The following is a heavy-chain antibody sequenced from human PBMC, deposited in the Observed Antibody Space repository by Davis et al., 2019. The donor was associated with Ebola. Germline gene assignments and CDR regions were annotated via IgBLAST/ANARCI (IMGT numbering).Heavy chain of an antibody. CDR1: GGSISGYY. D-gene: IGHD3-22*01. J-gene: IGHJ4*02. CDR3: ARFGHYDSRGYHFDY. V-gene: IGHV4-59*08. CDR2: IYYNGNT. Sequence: SETLSLTCSVSGGSISGYYWSWIRQPPGKGLEWIGFIYYNGNTDCNPSLKSRVTISVDTSQNQFSLKLSSVTAADTAVYYCARFGHYDSRGYHFDYWGQGIVVTVSS.